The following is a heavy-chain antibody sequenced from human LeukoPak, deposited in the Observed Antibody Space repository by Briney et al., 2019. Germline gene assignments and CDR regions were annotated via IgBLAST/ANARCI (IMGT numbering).Heavy chain of an antibody. V-gene: IGHV4-34*01. D-gene: IGHD5-12*01. CDR3: ARLRGYEGLDY. Sequence: PSETLSLTCAVYGGSFSGYYWSWIRQPPGKGLEWIGEINHSGSTNYNPSLKSRVTISVDTSKNQFSLKLSSVTAADTAVYYCARLRGYEGLDYWGQGTLVTVSS. CDR1: GGSFSGYY. J-gene: IGHJ4*02. CDR2: INHSGST.